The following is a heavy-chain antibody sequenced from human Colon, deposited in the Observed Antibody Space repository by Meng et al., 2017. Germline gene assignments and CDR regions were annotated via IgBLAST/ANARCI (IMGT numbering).Heavy chain of an antibody. J-gene: IGHJ5*02. CDR3: VRSSGWVRTGFDP. V-gene: IGHV4-30-4*01. CDR1: GASVSSGGHY. Sequence: QVQLQESGPGLVKPSQTLSLTCTVSGASVSSGGHYWRWIRQPPGKGLEWFGYNYYSGSTYYNPSLKSRVSMAVDTSKSQFSLKLTSVTAADTAVYYCVRSSGWVRTGFDPWGQGTLVTVSS. D-gene: IGHD6-19*01. CDR2: NYYSGST.